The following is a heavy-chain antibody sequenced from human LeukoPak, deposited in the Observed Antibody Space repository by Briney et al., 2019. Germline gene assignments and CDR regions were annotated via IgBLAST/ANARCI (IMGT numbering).Heavy chain of an antibody. V-gene: IGHV1-2*06. CDR3: ARGAAVGQTRDY. Sequence: ASVKVSCKASGYTFTGYYIHWVRQAPGQGLECMGRINPNSGDRNYAQKFQGRVTMTRDTSISAAYMELSSLRSDDTAVYYCARGAAVGQTRDYWGQGTLVTVSS. D-gene: IGHD6-13*01. CDR2: INPNSGDR. J-gene: IGHJ4*02. CDR1: GYTFTGYY.